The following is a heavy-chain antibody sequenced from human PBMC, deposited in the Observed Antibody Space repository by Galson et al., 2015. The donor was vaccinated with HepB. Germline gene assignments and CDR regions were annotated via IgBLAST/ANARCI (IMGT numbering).Heavy chain of an antibody. J-gene: IGHJ4*02. V-gene: IGHV3-23*01. CDR2: MSGSGGSA. Sequence: SLRLSCAASGFTFSSYAMSWVRQAPGKGLEWVSAMSGSGGSAYYADSVKGRFTISRDNSKNTLYLQMNSLRDEDTAVYYCAKDRGWGGGAGQDYWGQGTLVTVSS. CDR3: AKDRGWGGGAGQDY. D-gene: IGHD1-26*01. CDR1: GFTFSSYA.